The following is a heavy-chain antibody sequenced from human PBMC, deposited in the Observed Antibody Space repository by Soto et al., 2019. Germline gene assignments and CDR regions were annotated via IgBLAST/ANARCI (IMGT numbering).Heavy chain of an antibody. CDR3: ARLIALRVGEPNCGMDG. CDR1: GYTFTSYV. V-gene: IGHV1-18*04. CDR2: ISAYNGNT. D-gene: IGHD3-10*01. J-gene: IGHJ6*04. Sequence: ASVKVSCTASGYTFTSYVISWVRQAPGQGLEWMGWISAYNGNTNYAQKLQGRVTMTTDTSTSTAYMELRSLRSDDTAVYYCARLIALRVGEPNCGMDGWGKRTKATVAS.